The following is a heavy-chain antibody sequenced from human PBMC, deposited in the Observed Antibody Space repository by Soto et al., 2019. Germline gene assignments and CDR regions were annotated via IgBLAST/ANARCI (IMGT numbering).Heavy chain of an antibody. J-gene: IGHJ4*02. CDR1: GFSLTAFG. Sequence: QVQLVQSGGGVVQPGRTLRLSCAAAGFSLTAFGMQWVRQPPGKGLEWVARLTHDGGSAFYADSVKGRFTVSRDTSKNTLYLQRTSLRPEDTSIYYCASIADYWGQGTLVTVSS. D-gene: IGHD2-21*01. CDR2: LTHDGGSA. V-gene: IGHV3-30*05. CDR3: ASIADY.